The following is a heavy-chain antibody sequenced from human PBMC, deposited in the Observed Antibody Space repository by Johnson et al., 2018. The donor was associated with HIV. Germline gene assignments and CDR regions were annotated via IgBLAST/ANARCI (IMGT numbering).Heavy chain of an antibody. CDR1: GFTFSSYA. CDR3: ARDRRITIFGSGRAVQSNDAFDI. J-gene: IGHJ3*02. CDR2: MSFDETNS. V-gene: IGHV3-30-3*01. Sequence: MQLVESGGGVVQPGRSLRLSCAASGFTFSSYAMHWVRQAPGKGLQWVAVMSFDETNSYDSDSVDVKGRFTISRDNSKITLYLQMNSLRDEDTAVYYCARDRRITIFGSGRAVQSNDAFDIWGQGTMVTVSS. D-gene: IGHD3-3*01.